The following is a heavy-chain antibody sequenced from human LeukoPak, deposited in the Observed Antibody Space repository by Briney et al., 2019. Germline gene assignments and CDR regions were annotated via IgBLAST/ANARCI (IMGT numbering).Heavy chain of an antibody. D-gene: IGHD6-19*01. CDR1: GGSISSSSYY. V-gene: IGHV4-39*01. J-gene: IGHJ4*02. CDR3: AKTTVAAHEAFDY. Sequence: SETLSLICTVSGGSISSSSYYWGWIRQPPGKGLEWTGSIYYSGSTYYNPSLKSRVTISVDTSKNQFSLKLSSVTAADTAVYYCAKTTVAAHEAFDYWGQGTLVTVSS. CDR2: IYYSGST.